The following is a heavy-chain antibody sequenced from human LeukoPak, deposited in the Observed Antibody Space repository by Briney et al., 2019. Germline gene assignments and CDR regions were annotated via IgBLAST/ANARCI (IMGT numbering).Heavy chain of an antibody. CDR1: GFTVSNSW. J-gene: IGHJ4*02. V-gene: IGHV3-74*01. CDR3: TRWRGDY. D-gene: IGHD3-3*01. Sequence: GGSLRLSCAASGFTVSNSWMHWVRQAPGKGLVWVSRINSGGSGTSYADSVKGRFTIFRDNAKNSLYLQMNSLRVEDTAVYYCTRWRGDYWAREPKSPSP. CDR2: INSGGSGT.